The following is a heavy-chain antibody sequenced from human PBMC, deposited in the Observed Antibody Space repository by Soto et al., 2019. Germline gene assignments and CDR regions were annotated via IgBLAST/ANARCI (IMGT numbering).Heavy chain of an antibody. V-gene: IGHV4-34*01. Sequence: QVQLQQWGAGLLKPSETLSLTCAVYGGSFSGYYWTWIRQPPGTGLERIGEINHSGSTNYNPSLKSRVTISVDTSKNQFSLKLTSVTAADTAVYYCARDKITGLFDYWGQGTRVTVSS. CDR3: ARDKITGLFDY. D-gene: IGHD2-8*02. CDR1: GGSFSGYY. J-gene: IGHJ4*02. CDR2: INHSGST.